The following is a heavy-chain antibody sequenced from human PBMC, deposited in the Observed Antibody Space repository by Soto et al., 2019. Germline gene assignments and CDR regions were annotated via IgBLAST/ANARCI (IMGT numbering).Heavy chain of an antibody. Sequence: GGSLRPSCAASGFTFSSYSMNWVRQAPGKGLEWVSSISSSSSYIYYADSVKGRFTISRDNAKNSLYLQMNSLRAEDTAVYYCARGHTHLTYSSSWYPYYWGQGTLVTVSS. CDR1: GFTFSSYS. D-gene: IGHD6-13*01. CDR2: ISSSSSYI. J-gene: IGHJ4*02. CDR3: ARGHTHLTYSSSWYPYY. V-gene: IGHV3-21*01.